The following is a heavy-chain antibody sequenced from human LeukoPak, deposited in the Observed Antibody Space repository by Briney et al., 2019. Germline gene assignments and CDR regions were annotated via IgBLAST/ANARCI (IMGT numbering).Heavy chain of an antibody. CDR3: VRVRGYWLVRGYLDY. D-gene: IGHD6-19*01. J-gene: IGHJ4*02. Sequence: SETLSLTCTVSRGSLSSSSYYGGWIRQSPGKGLEWIGSIYYSGANHYNPSLKSRVTMSVDTSKNQFSGKRTSVTATDTAVYYCVRVRGYWLVRGYLDYWGQGTQVTVSS. CDR1: RGSLSSSSYY. CDR2: IYYSGAN. V-gene: IGHV4-39*02.